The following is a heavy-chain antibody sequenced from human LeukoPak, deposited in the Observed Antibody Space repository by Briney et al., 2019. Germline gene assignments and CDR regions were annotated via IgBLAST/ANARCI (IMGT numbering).Heavy chain of an antibody. V-gene: IGHV5-51*01. CDR1: GYIFTNYW. D-gene: IGHD1-14*01. CDR2: IYPGDSDS. J-gene: IGHJ4*02. CDR3: ARHTGGPIHYIFDC. Sequence: GESLKISCKGSGYIFTNYWIGWVRQMPGKGLEWMGFIYPGDSDSRYSPSFQGQVTISVDKSINTAYLQWSSLRASDTAIYYCARHTGGPIHYIFDCWGQGTLVTVSS.